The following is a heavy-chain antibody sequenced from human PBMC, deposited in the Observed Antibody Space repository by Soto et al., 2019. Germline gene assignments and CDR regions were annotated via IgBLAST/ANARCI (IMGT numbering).Heavy chain of an antibody. CDR2: INHSGST. Sequence: SETLSLTCTVSGGSISSGGYYWSWIRQPPGKGLEWIGEINHSGSTNYNQSLKNRVTISVDTSKNQFSLKLSSVTAADTVVYYCARRGGKQWLPRPFDYWGQGTLVTVSS. D-gene: IGHD6-19*01. CDR1: GGSISSGGYY. CDR3: ARRGGKQWLPRPFDY. J-gene: IGHJ4*02. V-gene: IGHV4-39*07.